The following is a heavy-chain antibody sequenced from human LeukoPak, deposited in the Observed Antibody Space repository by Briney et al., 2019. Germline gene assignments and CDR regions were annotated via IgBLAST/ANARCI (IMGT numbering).Heavy chain of an antibody. CDR1: GLIFSNFA. D-gene: IGHD3-10*01. J-gene: IGHJ5*02. V-gene: IGHV3-23*01. CDR3: ARISGGRLLSNWFDP. CDR2: ITGTSGRT. Sequence: PGGSLRLSCEVSGLIFSNFAMAWVRQAPGKGLEWLSLITGTSGRTYYAASVKGRFTISRDNSKNTLYLQMNSLRAEDTAVYYCARISGGRLLSNWFDPWGQGTLVTVSS.